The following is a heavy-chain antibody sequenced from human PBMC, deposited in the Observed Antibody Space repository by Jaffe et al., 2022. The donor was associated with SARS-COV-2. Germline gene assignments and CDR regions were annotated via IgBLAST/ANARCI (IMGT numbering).Heavy chain of an antibody. CDR2: INRDGSGK. CDR3: ARDPGSRSDY. CDR1: GFTLNNYW. J-gene: IGHJ4*02. Sequence: EVQLVESGGGLVQPGGSLRLSCAASGFTLNNYWMSWVRQAPGKGLEWVANINRDGSGKYYVDSVRGRFTISRDDAKNSLYLQMNSLRADDTAVYYCARDPGSRSDYWGQGTLVTVTS. V-gene: IGHV3-7*03.